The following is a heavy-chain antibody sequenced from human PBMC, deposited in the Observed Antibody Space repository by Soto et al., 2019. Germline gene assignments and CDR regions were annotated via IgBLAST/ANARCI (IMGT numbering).Heavy chain of an antibody. V-gene: IGHV3-74*01. J-gene: IGHJ4*02. Sequence: GGSLRLSCAASGFTFSSYWMHWVRQAPGKGLVWVSRINSDGSSTSYADSVKGRFTISRDNAKNTVYLQMNSLRDEDTAVYYCARGGGYSYGYIGYWGQGTLVTVSS. CDR1: GFTFSSYW. CDR2: INSDGSST. D-gene: IGHD5-18*01. CDR3: ARGGGYSYGYIGY.